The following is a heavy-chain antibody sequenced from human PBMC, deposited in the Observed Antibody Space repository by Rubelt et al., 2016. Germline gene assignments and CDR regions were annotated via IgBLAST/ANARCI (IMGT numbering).Heavy chain of an antibody. J-gene: IGHJ4*02. D-gene: IGHD6-13*01. CDR3: ARRFEYSSSWYGDYYFDS. Sequence: QVQLQESGPGLVKPSETLSLTCTVSGGSISPYYWSWIRQPPGKGLEWLGYIYYIGSTNYNPSLKSRVTISVDTSKNQFSLKLSSVTSAETAVYYCARRFEYSSSWYGDYYFDSWGQGTLVTVSS. V-gene: IGHV4-59*12. CDR1: GGSISPYY. CDR2: IYYIGST.